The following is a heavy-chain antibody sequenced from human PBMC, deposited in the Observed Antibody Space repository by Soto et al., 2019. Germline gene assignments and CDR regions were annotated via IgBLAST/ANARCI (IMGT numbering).Heavy chain of an antibody. CDR1: GGSISSGGYY. CDR3: ARGNYGGTYYYDSSRIYFDY. Sequence: SETLSLTCTVSGGSISSGGYYWSWIRQHPGKGLEWIGYIYYSGSTYYNPSLKSRVTISVDTSKNQFSLKLSSVTAADTAVYYCARGNYGGTYYYDSSRIYFDYWGQGTLVTVSS. CDR2: IYYSGST. V-gene: IGHV4-31*03. J-gene: IGHJ4*02. D-gene: IGHD3-22*01.